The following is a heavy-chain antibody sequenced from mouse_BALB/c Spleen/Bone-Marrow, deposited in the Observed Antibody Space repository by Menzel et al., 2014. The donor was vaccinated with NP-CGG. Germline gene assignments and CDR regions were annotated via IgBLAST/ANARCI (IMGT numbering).Heavy chain of an antibody. D-gene: IGHD2-14*01. CDR1: GFSLTSYG. Sequence: VQVVESGPGLVAPSQSLSITCTVSGFSLTSYGVHWVRQPPGKGLEWLGVLWAGGSTNYNSALMSRLSISKDNSKSQVFSKMNSLQTDDTAMYYCARVIRYESYFDYWGQGTTLTVSS. V-gene: IGHV2-9*02. CDR3: ARVIRYESYFDY. J-gene: IGHJ2*01. CDR2: LWAGGST.